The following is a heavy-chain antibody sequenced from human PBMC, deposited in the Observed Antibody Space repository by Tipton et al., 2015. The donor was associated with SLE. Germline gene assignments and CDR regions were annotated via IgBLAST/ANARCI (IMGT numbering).Heavy chain of an antibody. CDR1: GVSISSASYY. V-gene: IGHV4-61*02. CDR3: ARHVDPTDYYYYAVDV. CDR2: AYTTGSP. Sequence: TLSLTCTVSGVSISSASYYWNWIRKPAGKGLEWIGRAYTTGSPYYNPSLESRVAISMDTSKNQFSLKLTAVTAADTAVYYCARHVDPTDYYYYAVDVWGQGP. J-gene: IGHJ6*02.